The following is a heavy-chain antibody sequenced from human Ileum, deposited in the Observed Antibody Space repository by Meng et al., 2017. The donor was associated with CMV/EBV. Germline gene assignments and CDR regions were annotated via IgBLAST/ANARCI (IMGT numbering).Heavy chain of an antibody. CDR2: IYYSGST. CDR3: ARVLRTVTIFGVAANWFDP. CDR1: SSGSYY. J-gene: IGHJ5*02. Sequence: SSGSYYWSWLRQPPGNGLEWIGYIYYSGSTNYNPSLKSRVTISVDTSKNQFSLKLSSVTAADTAVYYCARVLRTVTIFGVAANWFDPWGQGTLVTVSS. D-gene: IGHD3-3*01. V-gene: IGHV4-61*01.